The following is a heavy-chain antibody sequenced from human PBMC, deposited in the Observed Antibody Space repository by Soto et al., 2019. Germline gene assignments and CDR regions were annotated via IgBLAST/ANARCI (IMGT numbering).Heavy chain of an antibody. D-gene: IGHD1-26*01. CDR3: GRERQWEPVPY. J-gene: IGHJ4*02. CDR2: ISGYNSNT. V-gene: IGHV1-18*04. CDR1: GYTFTGYY. Sequence: ASVKVSCKASGYTFTGYYMHWVRQAPGQGLEWMGWISGYNSNTNYAQKFEGRVRMTKDTTRSTAYLEVRSLRFDDTAVYYCGRERQWEPVPYWGQGTPVTVSS.